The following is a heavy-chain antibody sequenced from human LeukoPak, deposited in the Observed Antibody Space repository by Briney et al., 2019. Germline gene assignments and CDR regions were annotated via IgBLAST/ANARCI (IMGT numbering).Heavy chain of an antibody. D-gene: IGHD5-18*01. CDR3: AREGSDTAMPYFDY. Sequence: SETLSLTCTVSGDSISSGTYYWGRVRQPPGKGLEWIGYISHTGITDYNPSLKSRVTISVDTSKNQFSLKLSSVTAADTAVYYCAREGSDTAMPYFDYWGQGTLVTVSS. V-gene: IGHV4-61*01. J-gene: IGHJ4*02. CDR2: ISHTGIT. CDR1: GDSISSGTYY.